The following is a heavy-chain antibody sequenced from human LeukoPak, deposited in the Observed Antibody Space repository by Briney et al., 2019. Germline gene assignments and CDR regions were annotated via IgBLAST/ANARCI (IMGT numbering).Heavy chain of an antibody. J-gene: IGHJ5*02. CDR3: ARDLYCSSTSCYDNWFDP. V-gene: IGHV1-69*05. CDR1: GGTFSSYA. D-gene: IGHD2-2*01. Sequence: RASVKVSCKASGGTFSSYAISWVRQAPGQGLEWMGGIIPIFGTANYAQKFQGRVTITTDESTSTAYMELSSLRSEDTAVYYCARDLYCSSTSCYDNWFDPRGQGTLVTVSS. CDR2: IIPIFGTA.